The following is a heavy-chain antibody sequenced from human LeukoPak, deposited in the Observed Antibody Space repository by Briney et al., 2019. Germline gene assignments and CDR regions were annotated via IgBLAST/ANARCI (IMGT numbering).Heavy chain of an antibody. Sequence: GSLRLSCAASGFTFSSYAMSWVRQAPGKGLEWVSAISGSGGSTYYADYVKGRFTISRDNYKNTLYLQMNSLRAEDTVVYYCAERDTTYYYWDMDVWGKGTTVTVSS. CDR3: AERDTTYYYWDMDV. CDR1: GFTFSSYA. D-gene: IGHD1-1*01. J-gene: IGHJ6*03. CDR2: ISGSGGST. V-gene: IGHV3-23*01.